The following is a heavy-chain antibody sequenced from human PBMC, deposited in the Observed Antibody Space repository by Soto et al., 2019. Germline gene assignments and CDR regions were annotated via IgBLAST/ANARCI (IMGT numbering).Heavy chain of an antibody. CDR3: ANDLVSWPSDY. CDR1: GFTFSSYA. V-gene: IGHV3-23*01. D-gene: IGHD3-10*01. J-gene: IGHJ4*02. CDR2: ISGSGGST. Sequence: GGSLRLSCAASGFTFSSYAMSWXRQAPGKGLEWVSAISGSGGSTYYADSVKGRFTISRDNSKNTLYLQMNSLRAEDTAVYYCANDLVSWPSDYWGQGTLVTVSS.